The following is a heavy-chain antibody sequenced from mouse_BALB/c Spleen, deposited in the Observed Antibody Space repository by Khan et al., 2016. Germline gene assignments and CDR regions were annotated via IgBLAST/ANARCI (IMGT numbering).Heavy chain of an antibody. J-gene: IGHJ4*01. CDR1: GFTFNTYA. CDR2: IRSKSNNYAT. V-gene: IGHV10-1*02. D-gene: IGHD2-4*01. Sequence: EVQLVASGGGLVQPKGSLKLSCAASGFTFNTYAMNWVRQAPGKGLEWVARIRSKSNNYATYYAASVKDRFTISRDDSQSMLYLQMNNLKTEDTAMYYCVRVGIYYDYDEAMDYWGQGTSVTVSS. CDR3: VRVGIYYDYDEAMDY.